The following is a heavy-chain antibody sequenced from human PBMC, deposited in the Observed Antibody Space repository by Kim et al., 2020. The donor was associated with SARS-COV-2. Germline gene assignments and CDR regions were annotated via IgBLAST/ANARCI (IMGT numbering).Heavy chain of an antibody. Sequence: GGSLRLSCAASGFTFSSYDMHWVRQATGKGLEWVSVIGTAGDTYYPGSVKGRFTISRENAKNSLYLQMNSLRAGDTAVYYCARANWGGGFYYYYGMDVWGQGTTVTVSS. CDR3: ARANWGGGFYYYYGMDV. J-gene: IGHJ6*02. D-gene: IGHD7-27*01. CDR1: GFTFSSYD. CDR2: IGTAGDT. V-gene: IGHV3-13*04.